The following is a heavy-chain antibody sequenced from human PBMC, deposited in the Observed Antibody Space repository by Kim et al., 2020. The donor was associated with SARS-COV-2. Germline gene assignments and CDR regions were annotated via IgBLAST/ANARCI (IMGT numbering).Heavy chain of an antibody. J-gene: IGHJ4*02. CDR2: ISGSGGST. CDR1: GFTFSSYA. D-gene: IGHD6-19*01. Sequence: GGSLRLSCAASGFTFSSYAMSWVRQAPGKGLEWVSAISGSGGSTYYADSVKGRFTISRDNSKNTLYLQMNSLRAEDTAVYYCAKDHPQYSSGWYLGYFDYWGQGTLVTVSS. CDR3: AKDHPQYSSGWYLGYFDY. V-gene: IGHV3-23*01.